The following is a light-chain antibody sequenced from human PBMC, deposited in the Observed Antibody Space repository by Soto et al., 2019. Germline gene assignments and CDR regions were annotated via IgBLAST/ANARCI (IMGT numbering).Light chain of an antibody. CDR1: SSDVGGYNY. V-gene: IGLV2-8*01. Sequence: QSVLTQPPSASGSPGQSVTISCTGTSSDVGGYNYVSWYQQHPGKAPKLMIYEVNKRPSGVPDRFSGSKSGNTASLTVSGLQADDEADYYCSSYAGYNMLVFGGGTKLTVL. CDR2: EVN. CDR3: SSYAGYNMLV. J-gene: IGLJ2*01.